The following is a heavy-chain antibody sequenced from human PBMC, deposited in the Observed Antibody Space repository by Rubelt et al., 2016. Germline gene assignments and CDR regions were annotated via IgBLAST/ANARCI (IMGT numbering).Heavy chain of an antibody. D-gene: IGHD3/OR15-3a*01. CDR1: GFIFSSYA. V-gene: IGHV3-23*01. CDR2: ISGSGGST. CDR3: AKGTGPRRGGTDY. Sequence: EVQLLESGGGLVQPGGSLRLSCASSGFIFSSYAISWVRQAPGKGLYWVSAISGSGGSTYYADSVQGRFAISRDDSKNTLYLQMNSLRAEDTAVYYGAKGTGPRRGGTDYWGQGTLVTVSS. J-gene: IGHJ4*02.